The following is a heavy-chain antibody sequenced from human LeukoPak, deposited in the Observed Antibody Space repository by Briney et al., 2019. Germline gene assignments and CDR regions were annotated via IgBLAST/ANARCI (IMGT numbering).Heavy chain of an antibody. D-gene: IGHD3-16*01. Sequence: GSLRLSCAASGFTFSSYSMNWVRQAPGKGLEWVSSINSDSRLMYYAESVKGRFTISRDNARNSLYLQMNSLRAEDTAVYYCIRDLFDDYSLDFWGQGALVTVSS. CDR3: IRDLFDDYSLDF. CDR1: GFTFSSYS. V-gene: IGHV3-21*01. J-gene: IGHJ4*02. CDR2: INSDSRLM.